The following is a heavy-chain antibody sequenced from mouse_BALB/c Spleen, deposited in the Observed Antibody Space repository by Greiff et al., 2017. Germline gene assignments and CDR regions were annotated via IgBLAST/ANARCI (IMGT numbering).Heavy chain of an antibody. CDR1: GFTFSSFG. CDR2: ISSGSSTI. Sequence: EVQLVESGGGLVQPGGSRKLSCAASGFTFSSFGMHWVRQAPEKGLEWVAYISSGSSTIYYADTVKGRFTISRDNPKNTLFLQMTSLRSEDTAMYYCARSLLRDYAMDYWGQGTSVTVSS. V-gene: IGHV5-17*02. D-gene: IGHD1-2*01. J-gene: IGHJ4*01. CDR3: ARSLLRDYAMDY.